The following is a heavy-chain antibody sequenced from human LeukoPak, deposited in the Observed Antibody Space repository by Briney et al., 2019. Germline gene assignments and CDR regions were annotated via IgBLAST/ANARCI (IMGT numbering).Heavy chain of an antibody. CDR3: ARPITFYIVGATGDAFDI. V-gene: IGHV5-51*01. Sequence: PGESLKISCKGSGYSFTSYWIGWVRQMPGKGLEWMGIIYPGDYDTRYSPPFQGQVTISADKSISTAYLQWSSLKASDTVMYYCARPITFYIVGATGDAFDIWGQGTMVTVSS. J-gene: IGHJ3*02. CDR1: GYSFTSYW. D-gene: IGHD1-26*01. CDR2: IYPGDYDT.